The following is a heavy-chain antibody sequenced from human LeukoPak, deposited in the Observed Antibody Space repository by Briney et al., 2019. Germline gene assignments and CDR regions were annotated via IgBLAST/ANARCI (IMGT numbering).Heavy chain of an antibody. CDR3: ARGARITMVRGVIITGHDAFDI. V-gene: IGHV3-74*01. CDR1: GFTFSSYW. CDR2: INSDGSST. D-gene: IGHD3-10*01. Sequence: GGPLRLSCAASGFTFSSYWMHWVRQAPGKGLVWVSRINSDGSSTSYADSVKGRFTISRDNAKNTLYLQMNSLRAEDTAVYYCARGARITMVRGVIITGHDAFDIWGQGTMVTVSS. J-gene: IGHJ3*02.